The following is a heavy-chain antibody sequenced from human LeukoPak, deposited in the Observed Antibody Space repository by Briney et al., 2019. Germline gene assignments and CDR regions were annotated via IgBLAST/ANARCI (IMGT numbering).Heavy chain of an antibody. CDR1: GGSISSGGYY. CDR2: IYYSGST. Sequence: PSETLSLTCTVSGGSISSGGYYWSWIRQHPGKGLEWIGYIYYSGSTSYNPSLKSRVTISLDTSKNQFSLKLTSVTTADTAVYYCARIRGWEGSRYYYYYYMDVWGKGTTVTVSS. J-gene: IGHJ6*03. CDR3: ARIRGWEGSRYYYYYYMDV. V-gene: IGHV4-61*08. D-gene: IGHD1-26*01.